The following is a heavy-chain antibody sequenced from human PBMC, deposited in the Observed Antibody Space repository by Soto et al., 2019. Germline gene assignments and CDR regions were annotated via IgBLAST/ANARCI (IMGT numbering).Heavy chain of an antibody. CDR1: GYTFTSYG. Sequence: QVQLVQSGAEVKKPGASVKVSCKASGYTFTSYGISWVRQAPGQGLEWMGWISAYNGNTNYAQKLQGRVTMTTDTSKSTAYMGLRSLRSDDRAVYYGAGMEAAALYYYGMDVGGQGTTVTVSS. D-gene: IGHD6-13*01. CDR2: ISAYNGNT. J-gene: IGHJ6*02. V-gene: IGHV1-18*01. CDR3: AGMEAAALYYYGMDV.